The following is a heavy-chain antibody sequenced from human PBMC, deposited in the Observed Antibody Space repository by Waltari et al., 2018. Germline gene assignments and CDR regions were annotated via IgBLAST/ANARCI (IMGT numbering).Heavy chain of an antibody. D-gene: IGHD2-2*01. CDR2: IIPILGIA. J-gene: IGHJ3*02. CDR3: ASRGKGRPRTSCYASHYGDPGGCSAFDI. CDR1: GGTFSSYA. V-gene: IGHV1-69*01. Sequence: AEVKKPGSSVKVSCKASGGTFSSYAISWVRQAPGQGLEWMGGIIPILGIANYAQKFQGRVTITADESTSTAYMELSSLRSEDTAVYYCASRGKGRPRTSCYASHYGDPGGCSAFDIWGQGTMVTVSS.